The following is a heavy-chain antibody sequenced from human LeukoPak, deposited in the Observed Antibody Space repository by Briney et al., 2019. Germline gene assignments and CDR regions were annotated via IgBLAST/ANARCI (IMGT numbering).Heavy chain of an antibody. J-gene: IGHJ3*02. CDR1: GYSFSSYL. CDR3: AALGGRVVFVTLGAFDI. V-gene: IGHV5-51*03. Sequence: KSGESLKISCKGSGYSFSSYLISWLRQMPGKGLEWMGIIYPGDSDTRYSPSFQGQVTISADKSTNTAYLQCTCMRASDAALYYCAALGGRVVFVTLGAFDIWGPGTMVTVSS. CDR2: IYPGDSDT. D-gene: IGHD3-16*01.